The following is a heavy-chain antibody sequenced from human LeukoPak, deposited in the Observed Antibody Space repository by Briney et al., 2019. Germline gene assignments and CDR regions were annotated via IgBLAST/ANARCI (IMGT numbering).Heavy chain of an antibody. V-gene: IGHV4-61*02. CDR3: ARARYSGGWLDY. D-gene: IGHD6-19*01. J-gene: IGHJ4*02. CDR1: GGSISSGSYY. CDR2: IYTSGST. Sequence: SETLSLTCTVSGGSISSGSYYWSWIRQPAGKGLEWIGRIYTSGSTNYNPSLKSRVTISRDTSTNQFSLKVSSVSAADTAMYYCARARYSGGWLDYWGQGALVTVSS.